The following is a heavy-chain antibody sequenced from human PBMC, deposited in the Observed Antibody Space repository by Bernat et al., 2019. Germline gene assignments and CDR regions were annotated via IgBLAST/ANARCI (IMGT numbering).Heavy chain of an antibody. CDR1: GGSISSGGYY. J-gene: IGHJ4*02. D-gene: IGHD5-12*01. CDR2: IYYSGST. V-gene: IGHV4-31*03. CDR3: ARGIVATGYYFDY. Sequence: QVQLQESGPGLVKPSQTLSLTCTVSGGSISSGGYYWSWIRQHPGKGLEWIGYIYYSGSTYYNPSLKSRVTISVDTSKNQFSLKLSYVTAADTAVYYCARGIVATGYYFDYWGQGTLVTVSS.